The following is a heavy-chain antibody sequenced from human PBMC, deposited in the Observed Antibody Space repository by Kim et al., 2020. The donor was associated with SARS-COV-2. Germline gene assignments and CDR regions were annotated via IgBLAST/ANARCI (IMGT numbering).Heavy chain of an antibody. CDR3: AKVLRFLEWLLSPPTSFDY. V-gene: IGHV3-23*01. Sequence: GGSLRLSCAASGFTFSSYAMSWVRQAPGKGLEWVSAISGSGGSTYYADSVKGRFTISRDNSKNTLYLQMNSLRAEDTAVYYCAKVLRFLEWLLSPPTSFDYWGQGALVTVSS. CDR1: GFTFSSYA. J-gene: IGHJ4*02. CDR2: ISGSGGST. D-gene: IGHD3-3*01.